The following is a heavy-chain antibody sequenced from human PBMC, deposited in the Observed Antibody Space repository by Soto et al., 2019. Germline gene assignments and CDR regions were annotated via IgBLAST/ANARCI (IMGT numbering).Heavy chain of an antibody. J-gene: IGHJ6*03. D-gene: IGHD2-2*01. CDR1: GFTFSSYA. CDR3: AKDKGYCSSTSCYWGYYYYYMDV. V-gene: IGHV3-23*01. CDR2: ISGSGGST. Sequence: GGSLRLSCAASGFTFSSYAMSWVRQAPGKGLEWVSAISGSGGSTYYADSVKGRFTISRDNSKNTLYLQMNSLRAEDTAVYYCAKDKGYCSSTSCYWGYYYYYMDVWGKGTTVTVS.